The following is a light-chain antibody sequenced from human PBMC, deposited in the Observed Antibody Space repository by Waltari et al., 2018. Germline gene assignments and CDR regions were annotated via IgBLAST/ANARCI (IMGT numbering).Light chain of an antibody. CDR2: EVT. V-gene: IGLV2-14*01. J-gene: IGLJ2*01. Sequence: QSALTQPASVSGSPRQSVTVSCAGTSSDIGAHNYVSWYQQHPGEAPRLIIYEVTNRPSGVSDRFSGSKSGDTASLTISGLQAGDEAHYYCLSYTTTSTLLFGGGTKLTVL. CDR3: LSYTTTSTLL. CDR1: SSDIGAHNY.